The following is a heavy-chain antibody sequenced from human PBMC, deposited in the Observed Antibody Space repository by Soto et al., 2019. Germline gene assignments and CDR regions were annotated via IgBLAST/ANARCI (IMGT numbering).Heavy chain of an antibody. D-gene: IGHD3-10*01. J-gene: IGHJ6*02. Sequence: NPSETLSLTCTVSGGSSSSGGYYWSWIRQHPGKGLEWIGYISYRGSTYYNPSLESRVTISVDTSKNQFSLKLSSVTAADTAVYYCARVPLRGVHPAYYYYGLDVWGQGTTVTVSS. CDR3: ARVPLRGVHPAYYYYGLDV. V-gene: IGHV4-31*03. CDR2: ISYRGST. CDR1: GGSSSSGGYY.